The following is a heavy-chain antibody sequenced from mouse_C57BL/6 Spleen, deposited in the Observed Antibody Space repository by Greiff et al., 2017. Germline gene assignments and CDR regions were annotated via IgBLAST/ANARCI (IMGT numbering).Heavy chain of an antibody. D-gene: IGHD3-2*02. CDR3: ARDSTDYEFAD. V-gene: IGHV1-7*01. Sequence: VQLQQSGAELAKPGASVKLSCKASGYTFTRYWMHWVKQRPGQGLEWIGYIYPSSGNTKYNQKFKDKATLAADKSSSTAYMQLSNLTYEDSAVYYWARDSTDYEFADWGQGTLVTVSA. CDR1: GYTFTRYW. CDR2: IYPSSGNT. J-gene: IGHJ3*01.